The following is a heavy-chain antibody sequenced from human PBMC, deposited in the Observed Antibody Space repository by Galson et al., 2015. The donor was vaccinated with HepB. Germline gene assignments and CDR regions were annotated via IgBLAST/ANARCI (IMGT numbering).Heavy chain of an antibody. CDR2: IIPMYASA. Sequence: SVKVSCKASGGSFNDRVISWVRQAPGHGLEWMGNIIPMYASADYAQKFRGRVTITADEETNTVYMELSRLGSADTATYYCVYSRIISSSHWPPFDYWGQGTLVTVSP. V-gene: IGHV1-69*13. D-gene: IGHD2-2*01. CDR1: GGSFNDRV. J-gene: IGHJ4*02. CDR3: VYSRIISSSHWPPFDY.